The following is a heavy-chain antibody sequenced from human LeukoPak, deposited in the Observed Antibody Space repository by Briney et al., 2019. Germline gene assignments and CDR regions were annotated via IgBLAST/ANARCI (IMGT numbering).Heavy chain of an antibody. Sequence: PSETLSLTCAVSGYSISSGYYWGWIRQPPGKGLEWIGSIYHSGSTYYNPSLKSRVTISVDTSKNQFSLKLSSVTAADTAVYYCARGYYPPRWYFDLWGRGTLVTVSS. D-gene: IGHD2-21*01. J-gene: IGHJ2*01. CDR3: ARGYYPPRWYFDL. CDR1: GYSISSGYY. V-gene: IGHV4-38-2*01. CDR2: IYHSGST.